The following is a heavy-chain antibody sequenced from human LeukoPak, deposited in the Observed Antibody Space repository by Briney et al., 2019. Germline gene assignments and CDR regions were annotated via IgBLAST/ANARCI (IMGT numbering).Heavy chain of an antibody. D-gene: IGHD4-17*01. V-gene: IGHV1-2*02. CDR2: INPNSGGT. Sequence: GASVKLSCKASGYTFTGYYMHWVRQAPGQGLEWMGWINPNSGGTNYAQKFQGRVTMTRDTSISTPYMELSRLRSDDTAVYYCRTDRYGDYGDYIDYWGQGTLVTVSS. CDR1: GYTFTGYY. CDR3: RTDRYGDYGDYIDY. J-gene: IGHJ4*02.